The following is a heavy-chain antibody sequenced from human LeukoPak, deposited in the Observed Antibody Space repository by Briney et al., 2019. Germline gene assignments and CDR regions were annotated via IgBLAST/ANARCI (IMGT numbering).Heavy chain of an antibody. V-gene: IGHV3-33*01. CDR3: ARDKLPAVTSGLDY. D-gene: IGHD4-17*01. J-gene: IGHJ4*02. CDR1: GSTFSSYG. Sequence: GRSLRLSCAASGSTFSSYGMHWVRQAPGKGLEWVAVIWYDGSNKYYADSVKGRFTISRDNSKNTLYLQMNSLRAEDTAVYYCARDKLPAVTSGLDYWGQGTLVTVSS. CDR2: IWYDGSNK.